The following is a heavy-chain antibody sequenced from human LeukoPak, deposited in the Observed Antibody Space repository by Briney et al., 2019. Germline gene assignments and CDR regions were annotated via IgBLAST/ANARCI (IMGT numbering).Heavy chain of an antibody. Sequence: SQTLSLTCTVSGGSISSGSYYWSWIRQPAGKGLEWIGRIYPSGTTNYNPSLKSRVTISVDTSKNQFSLKLRSVTAADTALYYCARRSGGYYSSLDYWGQGTLVTVSS. CDR1: GGSISSGSYY. D-gene: IGHD3-22*01. V-gene: IGHV4-61*02. CDR3: ARRSGGYYSSLDY. J-gene: IGHJ4*02. CDR2: IYPSGTT.